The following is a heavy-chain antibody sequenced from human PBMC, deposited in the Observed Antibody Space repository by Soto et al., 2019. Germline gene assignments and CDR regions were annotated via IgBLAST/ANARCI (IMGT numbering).Heavy chain of an antibody. CDR2: ISYDGSNK. J-gene: IGHJ4*02. D-gene: IGHD4-17*01. CDR1: GFTFSSYA. Sequence: QVQLVESGGGVVEPGRSLRLSCAASGFTFSSYAMHWVRQAPGKGLEWVAVISYDGSNKYYADSVKGRFTISIDNSKTTLYLQMNSLRAEDTAVYYCARDDYGDYGSWNFDYWGQGTLVTFSS. V-gene: IGHV3-30-3*01. CDR3: ARDDYGDYGSWNFDY.